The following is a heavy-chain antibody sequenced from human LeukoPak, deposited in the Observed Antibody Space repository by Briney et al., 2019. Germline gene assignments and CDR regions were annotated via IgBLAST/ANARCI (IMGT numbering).Heavy chain of an antibody. V-gene: IGHV3-23*01. CDR2: IDHSGGVA. D-gene: IGHD6-6*01. CDR3: ARLISTSSSRFSGY. J-gene: IGHJ4*02. CDR1: GFTFRSHA. Sequence: GGSLRLSCAASGFTFRSHAMSWVRQAPGKGLQWVSSIDHSGGVAYFADSVKGRFTISRDNSKNTLYLQMNSLRAEDTAVYYCARLISTSSSRFSGYWGQGTLVTVSS.